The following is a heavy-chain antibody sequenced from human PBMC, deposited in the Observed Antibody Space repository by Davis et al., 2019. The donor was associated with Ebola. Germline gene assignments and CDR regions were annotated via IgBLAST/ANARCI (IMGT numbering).Heavy chain of an antibody. CDR3: AKSFLITGSHMSEFRGVDY. CDR2: ISAGGTAP. D-gene: IGHD2-8*02. Sequence: GESLKISCAASEFTFSSYGMTWVRHAPGKGLEWVSSISAGGTAPYYADSVKGRFTISRDNSKNRLSLQMDSLRADDTAVYYCAKSFLITGSHMSEFRGVDYWGQGTVVTVSS. CDR1: EFTFSSYG. V-gene: IGHV3-23*01. J-gene: IGHJ4*02.